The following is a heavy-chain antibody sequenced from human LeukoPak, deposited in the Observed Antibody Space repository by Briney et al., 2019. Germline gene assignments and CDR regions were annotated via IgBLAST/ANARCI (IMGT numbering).Heavy chain of an antibody. Sequence: ASVKVSCKTSGYTFTYYGISWVRQAPGQGLEWAGWISAYNGDTKYAQSFQDKVTMTTDTSTSTAYMELRSLTSDDTAVYYCASIKRGYSYGPFDPWGQGTLVTVSS. CDR3: ASIKRGYSYGPFDP. J-gene: IGHJ5*02. D-gene: IGHD5-18*01. CDR1: GYTFTYYG. CDR2: ISAYNGDT. V-gene: IGHV1-18*01.